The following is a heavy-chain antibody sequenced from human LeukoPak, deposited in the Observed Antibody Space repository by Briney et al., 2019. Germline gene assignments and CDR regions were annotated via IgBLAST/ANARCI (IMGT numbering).Heavy chain of an antibody. CDR3: ARDVGRSYDLDY. V-gene: IGHV1-18*01. Sequence: ASVKVSCKASGYTFTSYGISWVRQAPGQGLEWMGWISAYNGNTDYAQSLQGRATMTIDTSTSTVYMELRSLRSDDTAVYYCARDVGRSYDLDYWGQGTLVTVSS. D-gene: IGHD3-16*01. J-gene: IGHJ4*02. CDR1: GYTFTSYG. CDR2: ISAYNGNT.